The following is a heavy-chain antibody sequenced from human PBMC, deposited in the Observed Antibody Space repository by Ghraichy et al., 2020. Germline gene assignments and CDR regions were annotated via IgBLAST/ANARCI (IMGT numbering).Heavy chain of an antibody. J-gene: IGHJ4*02. CDR3: ARSDCTGGSCPYYFDY. CDR2: TYYRSKWYN. CDR1: GDSVSSNSAA. Sequence: SQTLSLTCAISGDSVSSNSAAWNWIRQSPSRGLEWLGRTYYRSKWYNDYAVSVKSPITINTDTSKNQFSLQLNSVTPGDTAVYYCARSDCTGGSCPYYFDYWGQGTLVTVSS. D-gene: IGHD2-15*01. V-gene: IGHV6-1*01.